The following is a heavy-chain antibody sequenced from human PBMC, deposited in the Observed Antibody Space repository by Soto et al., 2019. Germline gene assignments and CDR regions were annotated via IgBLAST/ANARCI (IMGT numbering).Heavy chain of an antibody. D-gene: IGHD3-16*01. CDR1: GYTFTSYG. V-gene: IGHV1-18*01. CDR2: ISAYNGNT. Sequence: GASVKVSCKASGYTFTSYGISWVRQAPGQGLEWMGWISAYNGNTNYAQKLQGRVTMTTDTSTSTAYMELRSLRSDDTAVYYCAREDRLHLGVLGYYYYMDVWGKGTTVTVSS. CDR3: AREDRLHLGVLGYYYYMDV. J-gene: IGHJ6*03.